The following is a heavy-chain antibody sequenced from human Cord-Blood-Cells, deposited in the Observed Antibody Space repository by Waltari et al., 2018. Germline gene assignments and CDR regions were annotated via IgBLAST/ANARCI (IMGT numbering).Heavy chain of an antibody. CDR2: IYSSGST. CDR3: ARIPYLSSGYYYYYYYGMDV. CDR1: GGSISSSSYY. V-gene: IGHV4-39*01. Sequence: QLQLQESGPGLVKPSETLSLTCTVSGGSISSSSYYWGWIRQPPGKGLEWIGSIYSSGSTYYNPPLKSRVTISVDTSKNQFSLKLSSVTAADTAVYYCARIPYLSSGYYYYYYYGMDVWGQGTTVTVSS. J-gene: IGHJ6*02. D-gene: IGHD3-22*01.